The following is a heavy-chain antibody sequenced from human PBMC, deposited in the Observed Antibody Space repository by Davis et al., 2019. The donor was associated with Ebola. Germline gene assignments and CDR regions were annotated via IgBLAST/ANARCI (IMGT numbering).Heavy chain of an antibody. J-gene: IGHJ4*02. CDR3: ASGVFGVTYYFDH. D-gene: IGHD3-3*01. Sequence: MPSETLSLTCTVSGASISTGDHYWSWIRHLPGMGLEYIGYIYYRGYTYYNPSLKSRVIMSVDTSKNQFSLKLRSLTAADTAVYYCASGVFGVTYYFDHWGQGALVTVSS. CDR1: GASISTGDHY. CDR2: IYYRGYT. V-gene: IGHV4-31*03.